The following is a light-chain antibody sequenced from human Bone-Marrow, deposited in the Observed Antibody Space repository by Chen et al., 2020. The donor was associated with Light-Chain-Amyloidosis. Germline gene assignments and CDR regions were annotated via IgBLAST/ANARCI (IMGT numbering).Light chain of an antibody. CDR3: QVWDRSSDRPV. CDR1: NIGSTS. CDR2: DDS. J-gene: IGLJ3*02. Sequence: SYVLTQPSSVSVAPGQTATIACGGNNIGSTSVHWYQQTPGQAPLLVVYDDSDRPSGIRERLSGSNSGNPATLTISGVEAGDEADYYCQVWDRSSDRPVFGRGAKLTVL. V-gene: IGLV3-21*02.